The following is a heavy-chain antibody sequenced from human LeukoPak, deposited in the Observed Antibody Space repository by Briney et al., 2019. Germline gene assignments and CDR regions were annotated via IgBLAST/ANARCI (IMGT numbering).Heavy chain of an antibody. D-gene: IGHD3-10*01. V-gene: IGHV2-5*01. Sequence: SGPTLVNPTQTLTLTCTFSGFSLSTSGVGVGWIRQPPGKALEWFALIYWNDDKRYSPSLKSRLTITKDTSKNQVVLTMTNMDPVDTATYCCARFITMVRGVIQRDFDYWGQGTLVTVSS. J-gene: IGHJ4*02. CDR2: IYWNDDK. CDR3: ARFITMVRGVIQRDFDY. CDR1: GFSLSTSGVG.